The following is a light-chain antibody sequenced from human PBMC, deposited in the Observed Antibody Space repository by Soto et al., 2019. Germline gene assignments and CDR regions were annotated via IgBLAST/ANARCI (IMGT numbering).Light chain of an antibody. J-gene: IGKJ5*01. CDR2: GAS. CDR1: PSVSSSY. CDR3: QQYNNWPIT. Sequence: EIVLTQSPGTLSLSPGERATLAGRASPSVSSSYLAWYQQKPGQAPRLLIYGASSRATGIPARFSGSGSGTEFTLTISSLQSEDFEIYYCQQYNNWPITFGQGTRLEI. V-gene: IGKV3-15*01.